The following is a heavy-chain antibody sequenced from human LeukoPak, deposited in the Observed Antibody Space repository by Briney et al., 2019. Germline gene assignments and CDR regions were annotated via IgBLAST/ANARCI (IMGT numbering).Heavy chain of an antibody. CDR3: AKGTLGHCNGASCYPLDY. D-gene: IGHD2-15*01. CDR1: GFAFRNYA. CDR2: ITGGGADT. V-gene: IGHV3-23*01. Sequence: GGSLRLSCAASGFAFRNYAMAWVRQAPGKEPEWVSVITGGGADTYQIDSVKGRFTISRDNSKNTLYLQMNSLRAEDTAVYFCAKGTLGHCNGASCYPLDYWGQGTLVTVSS. J-gene: IGHJ4*02.